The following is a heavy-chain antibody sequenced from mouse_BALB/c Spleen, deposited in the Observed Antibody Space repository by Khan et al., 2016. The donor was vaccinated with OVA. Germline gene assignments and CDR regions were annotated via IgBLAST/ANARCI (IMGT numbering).Heavy chain of an antibody. CDR3: ARDSNVDY. J-gene: IGHJ2*01. CDR1: GFTFSRFG. CDR2: ISSGSSNI. V-gene: IGHV5-17*02. D-gene: IGHD4-1*01. Sequence: EVELVESGGGLVQPGGSRKLSCAASGFTFSRFGMHWVRQAPEKGLEWVAYISSGSSNIYYADTVKGRFTISRDNPKNTLFLQMTSLRSEDTAMYYCARDSNVDYWGQGTTLTVSS.